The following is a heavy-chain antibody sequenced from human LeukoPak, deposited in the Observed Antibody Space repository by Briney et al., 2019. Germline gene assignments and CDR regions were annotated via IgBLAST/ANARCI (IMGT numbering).Heavy chain of an antibody. CDR3: ARDPPHYYGSGRAGDY. J-gene: IGHJ4*02. V-gene: IGHV1-2*02. D-gene: IGHD3-10*01. Sequence: ASVKVSCKASGYTFTGYYMHWVRQAPGQGLEWVGWINPNSGGTNYAQKFQGRVTMTRDTSISTAYMELSRLRSDDTAVYYCARDPPHYYGSGRAGDYWGQGTLVTVSS. CDR1: GYTFTGYY. CDR2: INPNSGGT.